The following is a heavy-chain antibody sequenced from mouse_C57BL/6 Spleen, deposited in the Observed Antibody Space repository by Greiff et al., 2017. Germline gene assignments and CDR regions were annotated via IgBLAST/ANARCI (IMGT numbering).Heavy chain of an antibody. J-gene: IGHJ2*01. CDR1: GYTFTDYN. V-gene: IGHV1-18*01. D-gene: IGHD4-1*01. CDR3: ARDWDGAYFDY. CDR2: INPNNGGT. Sequence: VQLQQSGPELVKPGASVKIPCKASGYTFTDYNMDWVKQSPGQSLEWIGDINPNNGGTIYNQKFKGKATLTVDKSSSTAYMQLRSLTSEDTAVYYCARDWDGAYFDYWGQGTTLTVSS.